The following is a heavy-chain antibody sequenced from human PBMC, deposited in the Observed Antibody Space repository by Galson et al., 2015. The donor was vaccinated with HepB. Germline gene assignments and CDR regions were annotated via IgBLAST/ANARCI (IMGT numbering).Heavy chain of an antibody. V-gene: IGHV3-64*01. Sequence: SLRLSCATSGFAFSAYAMHWVRQPPGKGLEYVSTISSNGASTYYANSFKGRFTISRDNSKNTLYLQMGSLRAEVMAVYYCARAKWDLLDAFDIWGQGTMVTVS. D-gene: IGHD1-26*01. CDR3: ARAKWDLLDAFDI. CDR2: ISSNGAST. J-gene: IGHJ3*02. CDR1: GFAFSAYA.